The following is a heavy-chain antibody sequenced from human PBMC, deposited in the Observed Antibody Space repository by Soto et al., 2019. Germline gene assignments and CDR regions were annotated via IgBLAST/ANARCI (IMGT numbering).Heavy chain of an antibody. V-gene: IGHV4-59*08. Sequence: SETLSLTCTVSGGSISSYYWSWIRQPPGKGLEWIGYIYYSGSTNYNPSLKSRVTISVDTSKNQFSLKLSSVTAADTAVYYGARFPDTAMVLFDYWGQGTLVTVSS. D-gene: IGHD5-18*01. J-gene: IGHJ4*02. CDR3: ARFPDTAMVLFDY. CDR2: IYYSGST. CDR1: GGSISSYY.